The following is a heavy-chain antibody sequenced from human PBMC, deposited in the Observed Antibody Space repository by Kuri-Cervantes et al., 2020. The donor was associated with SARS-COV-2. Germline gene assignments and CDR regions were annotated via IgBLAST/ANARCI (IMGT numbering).Heavy chain of an antibody. CDR2: TYYRSKWYN. V-gene: IGHV6-1*03. D-gene: IGHD5-18*01. Sequence: SQTLSLTCAISGDSVSSNSAAWNWIRQSPSRGLEWLGRTYYRSKWYNDYAVSVKSCITINPDTSKNQFSLQLNSVTPEDTAVYYCARADSGYSYGYGGVYFDYWGQGTLVTVSS. CDR3: ARADSGYSYGYGGVYFDY. CDR1: GDSVSSNSAA. J-gene: IGHJ4*02.